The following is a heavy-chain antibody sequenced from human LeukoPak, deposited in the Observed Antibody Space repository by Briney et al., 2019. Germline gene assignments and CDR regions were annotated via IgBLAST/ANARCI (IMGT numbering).Heavy chain of an antibody. CDR3: TRSLPAYMDV. CDR1: GFTFSSYD. J-gene: IGHJ6*03. CDR2: ISYDGSNK. V-gene: IGHV3-30*03. Sequence: PGRSLRLSCAASGFTFSSYDMHWVRQAPGKGLEWVAVISYDGSNKYYADFVKGRFTISRDNSKNTLYLQMNSLRAEDTAVYYCTRSLPAYMDVWGKGTTVTVSS. D-gene: IGHD5/OR15-5a*01.